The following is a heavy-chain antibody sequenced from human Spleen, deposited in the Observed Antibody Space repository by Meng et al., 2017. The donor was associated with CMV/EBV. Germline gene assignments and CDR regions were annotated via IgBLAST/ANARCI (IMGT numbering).Heavy chain of an antibody. D-gene: IGHD2-21*01. CDR3: TTDRGANCGGDCHEDY. CDR1: GFTFTDYS. V-gene: IGHV3-15*01. CDR2: IKSKNDGGTE. J-gene: IGHJ4*02. Sequence: GGSLRLSCAASGFTFTDYSMNWVRQAPGKGLEWVGRIKSKNDGGTEDYAAPVKPRFTISRDDSKNTLYLEMNSLKTEDTAVYYCTTDRGANCGGDCHEDYWGQGTLVTVSS.